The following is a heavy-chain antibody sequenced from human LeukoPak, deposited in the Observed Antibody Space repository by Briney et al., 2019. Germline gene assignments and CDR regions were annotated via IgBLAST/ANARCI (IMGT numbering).Heavy chain of an antibody. D-gene: IGHD6-13*01. J-gene: IGHJ5*02. CDR1: GGSISSDNYY. CDR3: ARWYRRRGWFDP. CDR2: IYSSGST. Sequence: SETLSLICTVFGGSISSDNYYWSWIRQPAGKGVEWIGRIYSSGSTNYNPSLKSRVTISVDTSKNQFSLNLSSVTAADTAVYYCARWYRRRGWFDPWGQGTLVTVSS. V-gene: IGHV4-61*02.